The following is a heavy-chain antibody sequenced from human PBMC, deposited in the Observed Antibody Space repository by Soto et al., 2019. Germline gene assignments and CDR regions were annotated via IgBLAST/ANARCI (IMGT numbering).Heavy chain of an antibody. CDR2: ISSSSSYI. J-gene: IGHJ3*02. D-gene: IGHD2-2*01. V-gene: IGHV3-21*01. CDR1: GFTFSSYS. Sequence: GGSLRLSCAASGFTFSSYSMNWVRQAPGKGLEWVSSISSSSSYIYYADSVKGRLTISRDNAKNSLYLQMNSLRAEDTAVYYCARHYCSSTSCYDAFDIWGQGTMVTVSS. CDR3: ARHYCSSTSCYDAFDI.